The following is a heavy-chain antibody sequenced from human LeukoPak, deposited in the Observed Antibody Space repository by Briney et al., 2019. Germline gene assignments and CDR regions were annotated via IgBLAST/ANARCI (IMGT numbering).Heavy chain of an antibody. CDR1: GGSVRSYW. V-gene: IGHV4-4*07. CDR2: IYSTGST. J-gene: IGHJ4*02. D-gene: IGHD1-26*01. CDR3: ARQGYTVSYYFLDY. Sequence: PSETLSLTCDVSGGSVRSYWWGWVRQPAGKGLEWLGRIYSTGSTRFNPSLKSRLTLSIDTSTNQFSLKLTSVTATDTADYFCARQGYTVSYYFLDYWSQGTLVTVSS.